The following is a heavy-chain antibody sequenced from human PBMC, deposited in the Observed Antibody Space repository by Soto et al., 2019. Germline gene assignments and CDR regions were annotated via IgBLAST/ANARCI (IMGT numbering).Heavy chain of an antibody. J-gene: IGHJ5*02. D-gene: IGHD1-26*01. V-gene: IGHV4-39*01. CDR2: IYYSGST. Sequence: QLHLRESGPGLVKPSETLSLTCTVYGGSITSSSYYWGWIRQPPGKGLEWIGSIYYSGSTYYNPSLKSRVTISVDTSKNQFSLKLSSVTAADTAVCYCATQEVGGSYVYTFDPWGQGTLVTVSS. CDR1: GGSITSSSYY. CDR3: ATQEVGGSYVYTFDP.